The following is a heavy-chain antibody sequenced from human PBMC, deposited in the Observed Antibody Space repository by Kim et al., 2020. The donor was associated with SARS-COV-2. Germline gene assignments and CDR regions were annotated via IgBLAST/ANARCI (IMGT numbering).Heavy chain of an antibody. CDR1: GYTFTGYY. CDR2: INPNSGGT. Sequence: ASVKVSCKASGYTFTGYYMHWVRQVPGQGLEWMGWINPNSGGTNYAQKFQGRVTMTRDTSISTAYMELSRLRSDDTAVYYCARDVWGSDAFDIWGQGTMVTVSS. CDR3: ARDVWGSDAFDI. J-gene: IGHJ3*02. D-gene: IGHD3-16*01. V-gene: IGHV1-2*02.